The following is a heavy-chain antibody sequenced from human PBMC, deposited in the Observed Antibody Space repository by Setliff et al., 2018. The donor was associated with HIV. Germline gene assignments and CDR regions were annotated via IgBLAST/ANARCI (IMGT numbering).Heavy chain of an antibody. CDR2: VSSRGDT. CDR3: ARHAGLLWFGELWRGGEYYFDS. CDR1: DSGTYY. D-gene: IGHD3-10*01. V-gene: IGHV4-4*07. Sequence: SETLSLTCTVSDSGTYYWSWIRQPAGKGLEWIGRVSSRGDTNYNPSLKSRVTMSVDTSTNQFSLRLSSGAAGDTAVYYCARHAGLLWFGELWRGGEYYFDSWGQGTLVTVSS. J-gene: IGHJ4*02.